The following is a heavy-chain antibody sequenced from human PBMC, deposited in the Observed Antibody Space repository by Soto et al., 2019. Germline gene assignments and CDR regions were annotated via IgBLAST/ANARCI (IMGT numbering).Heavy chain of an antibody. CDR2: INAGNGNT. CDR1: GYTFTSYA. D-gene: IGHD2-15*01. V-gene: IGHV1-3*01. Sequence: GASVKVSCKASGYTFTSYAMHWVRQAPGQSLEWMGWINAGNGNTKYSQKFQGRVTITRDTSASTAYMELSSLRSEDTAVYYCARGPGGPDGPGDYWGQGTLVTVSS. J-gene: IGHJ4*02. CDR3: ARGPGGPDGPGDY.